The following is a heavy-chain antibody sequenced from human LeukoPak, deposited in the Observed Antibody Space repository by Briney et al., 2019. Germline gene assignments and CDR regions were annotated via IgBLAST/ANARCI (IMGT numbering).Heavy chain of an antibody. V-gene: IGHV3-30*04. CDR1: GFTFSSYA. CDR3: AKPLPSGWYLDAFNI. Sequence: GGSLRLSCAASGFTFSSYAMHWVRRAPGKGLEWVAVISYDGSNKYYADSVKGRFTISRDNSKNTLYLQMNSLRAEDTAVYYCAKPLPSGWYLDAFNIWGKGTMVPV. CDR2: ISYDGSNK. D-gene: IGHD6-19*01. J-gene: IGHJ3*02.